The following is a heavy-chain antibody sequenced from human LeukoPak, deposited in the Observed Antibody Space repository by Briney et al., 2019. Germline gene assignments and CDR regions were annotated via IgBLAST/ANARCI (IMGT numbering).Heavy chain of an antibody. Sequence: TSETLSLTCIVSGGSISSSSYYWGWIRQPPGKGLEWIGSIYHSGSTYYNPSLKSRVTISVDTSKNQFSLKLSSVTAADTAVYYCARAVWFGELLYYFDYWGQGTLVTVSS. CDR1: GGSISSSSYY. D-gene: IGHD3-10*01. V-gene: IGHV4-39*07. CDR2: IYHSGST. CDR3: ARAVWFGELLYYFDY. J-gene: IGHJ4*02.